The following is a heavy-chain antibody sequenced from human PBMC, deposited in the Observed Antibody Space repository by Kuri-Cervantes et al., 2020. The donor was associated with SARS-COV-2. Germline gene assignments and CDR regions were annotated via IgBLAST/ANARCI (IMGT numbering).Heavy chain of an antibody. Sequence: SETLSLTCTVSGGSISSGDYYWSWIRQPPGKGLEWIGYIYYSGSTYYNPSLKSRVTISVDTSKNQFSLKLSSVTAADTAVYYCARVKTGSSGWYFDYWGQGTLVTVSS. J-gene: IGHJ4*02. CDR1: GGSISSGDYY. V-gene: IGHV4-30-4*08. CDR2: IYYSGST. D-gene: IGHD6-6*01. CDR3: ARVKTGSSGWYFDY.